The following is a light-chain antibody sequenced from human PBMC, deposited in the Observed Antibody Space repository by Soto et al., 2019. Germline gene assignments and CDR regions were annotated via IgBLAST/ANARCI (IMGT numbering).Light chain of an antibody. CDR1: SNDVGGYNY. CDR3: SSYAGSNNLGV. CDR2: EVT. Sequence: QSALTQPPSASGPPGQSVTISCTGTSNDVGGYNYVSWYQQHPGKAPKLIIYEVTKRPSGVPDRFSGSRSGNTASLTVSGLQADDEADYYCSSYAGSNNLGVFGGGTQLTVL. J-gene: IGLJ2*01. V-gene: IGLV2-8*01.